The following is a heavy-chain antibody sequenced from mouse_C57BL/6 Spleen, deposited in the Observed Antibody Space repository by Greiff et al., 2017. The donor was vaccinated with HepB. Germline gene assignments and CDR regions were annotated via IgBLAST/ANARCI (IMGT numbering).Heavy chain of an antibody. J-gene: IGHJ2*01. Sequence: QVQLQQSGAELARPGASVKLSCKASGYTFTSYGISWVKQRTGQGLEWIGEIYPRSGNTYYNEKFKGKATLTADKSSSTAYMELRSLTSEDSAVYFFARIITTVVDPYYFDYWGQGTTLTVSS. CDR2: IYPRSGNT. CDR3: ARIITTVVDPYYFDY. D-gene: IGHD1-1*01. V-gene: IGHV1-81*01. CDR1: GYTFTSYG.